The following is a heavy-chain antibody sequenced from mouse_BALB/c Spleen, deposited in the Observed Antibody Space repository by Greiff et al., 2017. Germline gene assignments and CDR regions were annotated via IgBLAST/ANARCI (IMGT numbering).Heavy chain of an antibody. Sequence: QVQLQQSGAELMKPGASVKISCKATGYTFSSYWMHWVKQRPGQGLEWIGYINPSTGYTEYNQKFKDKATLTADKSSSTAYMQLSSLTSEDSAVYYCARSYYGSSPFAYWGQGTLVTVSA. J-gene: IGHJ3*01. CDR1: GYTFSSYW. CDR2: INPSTGYT. D-gene: IGHD1-1*01. CDR3: ARSYYGSSPFAY. V-gene: IGHV1S26*01.